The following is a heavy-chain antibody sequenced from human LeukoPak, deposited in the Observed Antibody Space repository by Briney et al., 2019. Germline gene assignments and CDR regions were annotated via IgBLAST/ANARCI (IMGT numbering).Heavy chain of an antibody. CDR2: VYWDDDK. V-gene: IGHV2-5*02. Sequence: ESGPTLLKPTQTLTLTCTXSGFSLXTXXVGVXWIXQPXGKALEWLALVYWDDDKRYSPSLKSRLTITKDTSKNQVVLTMTNMDPVDTATYYCAHEGSVDQHPIYFDYWGQGTLVTVSS. CDR1: GFSLXTXXVG. J-gene: IGHJ4*02. D-gene: IGHD3-10*01. CDR3: AHEGSVDQHPIYFDY.